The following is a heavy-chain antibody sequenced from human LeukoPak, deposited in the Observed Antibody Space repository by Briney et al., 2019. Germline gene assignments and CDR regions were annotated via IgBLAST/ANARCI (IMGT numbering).Heavy chain of an antibody. V-gene: IGHV3-21*01. D-gene: IGHD3-3*01. Sequence: GGSLRLSCAASGFTFSSYSMNWVRQAPGKGLEWVSSISSSSYMYYADSVKGRFTISRDNAKNSLYLQMNSLRAEDTAVYYCARDETYYDFWSGGKGLQIDYWGQGTLVTVSS. J-gene: IGHJ4*02. CDR1: GFTFSSYS. CDR2: ISSSSYM. CDR3: ARDETYYDFWSGGKGLQIDY.